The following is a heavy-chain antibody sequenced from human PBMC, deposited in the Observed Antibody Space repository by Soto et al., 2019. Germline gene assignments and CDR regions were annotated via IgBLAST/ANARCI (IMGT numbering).Heavy chain of an antibody. J-gene: IGHJ2*01. CDR2: INPDGRGT. Sequence: EVQLVESGGGLVQPGGSLTLSCAASGFTFSSYWMHWVRQAPGKGVVWVSRINPDGRGTNYADSVKGRFTISRDNAKNTLYLQMNSLRPEDTGVYYCARVGQGAWYFDLWGRGTLVTVSS. V-gene: IGHV3-74*01. CDR3: ARVGQGAWYFDL. CDR1: GFTFSSYW. D-gene: IGHD1-26*01.